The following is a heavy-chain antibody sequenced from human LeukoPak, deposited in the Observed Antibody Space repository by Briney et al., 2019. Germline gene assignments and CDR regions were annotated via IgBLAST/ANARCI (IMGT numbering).Heavy chain of an antibody. J-gene: IGHJ4*02. D-gene: IGHD3-3*01. CDR3: ARGPSGYYTDYFDY. V-gene: IGHV4-30-2*01. Sequence: SETLSLTCAVSGGSISSGGYSWSWIRQPPGKGLEWIGYICHSGSTYYNPSLKSRVTISVDRSKNQFSLKLSSVTAADTAVYYCARGPSGYYTDYFDYWGQGTLVTVSS. CDR2: ICHSGST. CDR1: GGSISSGGYS.